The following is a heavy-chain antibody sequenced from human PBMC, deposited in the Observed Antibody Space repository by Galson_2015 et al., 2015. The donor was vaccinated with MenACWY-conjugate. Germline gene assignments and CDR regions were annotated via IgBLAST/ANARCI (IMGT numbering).Heavy chain of an antibody. Sequence: SLRLSCAASGFTFSSYGMHWVRQAPGKGLAWVAVISYDGSNKYYADSVKGRFPISRDNSKNTLYLQMNSLRAEDTAVYYCAKGGLWYSSGWYSNYYYYGMDVWGQGTTVTVSS. CDR1: GFTFSSYG. CDR3: AKGGLWYSSGWYSNYYYYGMDV. CDR2: ISYDGSNK. D-gene: IGHD6-19*01. J-gene: IGHJ6*02. V-gene: IGHV3-30*18.